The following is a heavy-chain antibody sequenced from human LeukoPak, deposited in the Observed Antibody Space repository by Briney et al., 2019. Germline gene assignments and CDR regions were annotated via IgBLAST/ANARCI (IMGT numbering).Heavy chain of an antibody. V-gene: IGHV3-21*01. CDR3: AREYCSGGTCYWGFGS. Sequence: PGGSLRLSCAASGFTFSSYGMHWVRQAPGKGLEWVSSISDSSTYIYYAGSVKGRFTISRDNAKNSLFLQMNSLRAEDTAVYYCAREYCSGGTCYWGFGSWGQGTLATVSS. CDR1: GFTFSSYG. D-gene: IGHD2-15*01. CDR2: ISDSSTYI. J-gene: IGHJ4*02.